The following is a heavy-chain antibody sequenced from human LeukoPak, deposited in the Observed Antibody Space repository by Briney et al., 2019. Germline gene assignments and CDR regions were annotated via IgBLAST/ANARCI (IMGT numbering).Heavy chain of an antibody. V-gene: IGHV1-2*02. CDR2: INPNSGGT. CDR3: ARDAIVRDYSNSDY. D-gene: IGHD4-11*01. J-gene: IGHJ4*02. Sequence: ASVKVSCKASGYTFTGYYIHWVRQAPGQGLEWMGWINPNSGGTNYAQKFQGRVTMTRDTSISTAYMELSRLTSDDTAVYYCARDAIVRDYSNSDYWGQGTLGTVSS. CDR1: GYTFTGYY.